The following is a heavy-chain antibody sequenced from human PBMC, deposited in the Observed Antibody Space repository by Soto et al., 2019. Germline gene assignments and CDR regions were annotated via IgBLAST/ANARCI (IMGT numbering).Heavy chain of an antibody. J-gene: IGHJ4*02. D-gene: IGHD2-15*01. CDR3: ARTYNVGYCSGGSCFYFDY. V-gene: IGHV4-59*01. CDR2: IYYSGST. CDR1: GGSISSYY. Sequence: PSETLSLTCTVSGGSISSYYWSWIRQPPGKGLEWIGYIYYSGSTNYNPSLKSRVTISVDTSKNQFSLKLSSVTAADTAVYYCARTYNVGYCSGGSCFYFDYWGQGTLVTVSS.